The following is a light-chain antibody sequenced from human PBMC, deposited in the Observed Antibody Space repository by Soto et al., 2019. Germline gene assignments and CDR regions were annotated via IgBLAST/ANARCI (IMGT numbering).Light chain of an antibody. CDR2: GAS. J-gene: IGKJ5*01. V-gene: IGKV3-15*01. CDR1: QSVSSN. Sequence: IVMTQSPATLSVSPWERATLSCRASQSVSSNLAWYQQKPGQAPRLLIYGASTRATGIPARFSGSGSGTEFTLTISSLQSEDFAVYYCQQYNNWPPPTFGQGTRLEIK. CDR3: QQYNNWPPPT.